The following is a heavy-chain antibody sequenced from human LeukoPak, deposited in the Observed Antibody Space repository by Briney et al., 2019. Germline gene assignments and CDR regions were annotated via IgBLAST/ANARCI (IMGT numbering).Heavy chain of an antibody. CDR3: VTDGGFLPYYFTY. Sequence: PGGSLRLSCAASGFTFSSYAMSWVRQAPGKGLEWVGRIKNKNSGRTTNYIAPVKGRFTISRDDSRNTLYLEMDSLKTDDTAIYYCVTDGGFLPYYFTYWGQGTLVTVSS. CDR2: IKNKNSGRTT. J-gene: IGHJ1*01. CDR1: GFTFSSYA. V-gene: IGHV3-15*01. D-gene: IGHD3-10*01.